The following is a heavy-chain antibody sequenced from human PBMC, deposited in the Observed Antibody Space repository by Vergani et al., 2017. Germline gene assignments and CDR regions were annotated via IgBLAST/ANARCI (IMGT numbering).Heavy chain of an antibody. CDR1: GGSISSYY. D-gene: IGHD3-10*01. Sequence: QVQLQESGPGLVKPSETLSLTCTVSGGSISSYYWSWIRQPPGKGLEWIGYIYYSGSTNYNPSLETRVTISGYTSKNQFSLKLNSVTAADTAVYYCGRVADFYGLGSRLLDLWGQGILVTVSS. J-gene: IGHJ5*02. CDR3: GRVADFYGLGSRLLDL. V-gene: IGHV4-59*01. CDR2: IYYSGST.